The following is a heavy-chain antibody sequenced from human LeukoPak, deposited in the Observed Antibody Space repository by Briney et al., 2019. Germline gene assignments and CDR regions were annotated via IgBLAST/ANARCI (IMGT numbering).Heavy chain of an antibody. Sequence: GGSLRLSCAASGFVFSTYSMNWVRQAPGKGLGWVSSISRGDNYIFYADSVKGRFTISRDNAKNSVYLQMNSLRAEDTAVYYCARGGGDYYGSDYWGQGKLVTVSS. D-gene: IGHD3-10*01. CDR1: GFVFSTYS. CDR2: ISRGDNYI. J-gene: IGHJ4*02. CDR3: ARGGGDYYGSDY. V-gene: IGHV3-21*01.